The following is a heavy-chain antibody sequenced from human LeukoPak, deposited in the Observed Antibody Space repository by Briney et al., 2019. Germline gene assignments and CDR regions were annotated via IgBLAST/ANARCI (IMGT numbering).Heavy chain of an antibody. CDR1: GGSISSFY. CDR2: ISYNGNT. CDR3: ARSLLAAAYVHFDS. J-gene: IGHJ4*02. Sequence: SETLSLTCTVSGGSISSFYWSWIRQPPGKGLECIGYISYNGNTNYNPSLKSRVTISIDTSKSQFSLRLTSVTAADTAVYYCARSLLAAAYVHFDSWGQGTLVTVSS. D-gene: IGHD6-13*01. V-gene: IGHV4-59*01.